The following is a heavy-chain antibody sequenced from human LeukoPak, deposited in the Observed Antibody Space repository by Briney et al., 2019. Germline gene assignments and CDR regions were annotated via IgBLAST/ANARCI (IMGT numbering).Heavy chain of an antibody. CDR1: GGSIRSYY. CDR2: IHYSGST. J-gene: IGHJ6*03. CDR3: AREVIVVVPAAAQGYYYYMDV. Sequence: ASETLSLTCTVSGGSIRSYYWSWIRQPPGKGLEWIGYIHYSGSTNYNPSLKSRVTISVDTSKNQFSLKLSSVTAADTAVYYCAREVIVVVPAAAQGYYYYMDVWGKGTTVTVSS. V-gene: IGHV4-59*01. D-gene: IGHD2-2*01.